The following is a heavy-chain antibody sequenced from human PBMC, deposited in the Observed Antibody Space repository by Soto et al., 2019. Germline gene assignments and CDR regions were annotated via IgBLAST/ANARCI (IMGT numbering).Heavy chain of an antibody. J-gene: IGHJ3*02. V-gene: IGHV3-9*01. Sequence: GGSLRLSCAASGITFDDYSVHWVRQVPGKGLEWVSGISWNSDTIGYAGSVKGRFTISRDNAKNSLYLQMNSLRTEDTALYYCARLSQHLILKGAFDIWGQGTMVTVSS. D-gene: IGHD6-13*01. CDR2: ISWNSDTI. CDR3: ARLSQHLILKGAFDI. CDR1: GITFDDYS.